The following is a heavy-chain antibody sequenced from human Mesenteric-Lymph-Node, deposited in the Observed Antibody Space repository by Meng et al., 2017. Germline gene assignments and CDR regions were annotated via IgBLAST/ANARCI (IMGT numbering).Heavy chain of an antibody. CDR3: ARVTLELERRPFDY. D-gene: IGHD1-1*01. V-gene: IGHV4-34*01. Sequence: VQLQEWGAVLLKASETPSLTCAVYGVSFSGFYWSWIRQPPGKGLEWIGEINHSGSTNYNPSLKSRVTISVDTSKNQFSLKLSSVTAADTAVYYCARVTLELERRPFDYWGQGTLVTVSS. J-gene: IGHJ4*02. CDR1: GVSFSGFY. CDR2: INHSGST.